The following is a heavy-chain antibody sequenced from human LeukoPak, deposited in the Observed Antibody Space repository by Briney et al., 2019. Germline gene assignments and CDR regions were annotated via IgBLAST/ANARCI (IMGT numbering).Heavy chain of an antibody. CDR3: ARGPRSHSSSRRAFDI. D-gene: IGHD6-13*01. V-gene: IGHV3-48*04. CDR1: GFTFSSYS. CDR2: ISSSSSTI. Sequence: PGGSLRLSCAASGFTFSSYSMNWVRQAPGKGLEWVSYISSSSSTIYYADSVKGRFTISRDNAKNSLYLQMNSLRAEDTAVYYCARGPRSHSSSRRAFDIWGQGTMVTVSS. J-gene: IGHJ3*02.